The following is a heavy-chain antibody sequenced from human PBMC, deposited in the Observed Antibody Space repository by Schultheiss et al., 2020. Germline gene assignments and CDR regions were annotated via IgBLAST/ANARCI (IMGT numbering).Heavy chain of an antibody. CDR2: INPSGGST. V-gene: IGHV1-46*01. J-gene: IGHJ6*02. CDR1: GGTFTSYY. CDR3: ARDRAAAGTYYGMDV. D-gene: IGHD6-13*01. Sequence: ASVKVSCKASGGTFTSYYMHWVRQAPGQGLEWMGIINPSGGSTSYAQKFQGRVTMTRDTSTSTVYMELSSLRSEDTAVYYCARDRAAAGTYYGMDVWGQGTTVNVSS.